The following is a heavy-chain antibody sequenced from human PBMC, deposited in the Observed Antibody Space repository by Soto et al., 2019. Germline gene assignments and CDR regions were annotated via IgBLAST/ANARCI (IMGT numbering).Heavy chain of an antibody. V-gene: IGHV4-39*01. D-gene: IGHD3-9*01. Sequence: QLQLQESGPGLVKPSETLSLTCTVSGGSISSSSYYWGWIRQPPGKGLEWIGSIYYSGSTYYNPSLKSRVTISVDTSKNQFSLKLSSVTAADTAVYYCARGDYDILFSRAFDIWGQGTMVTVSS. CDR1: GGSISSSSYY. J-gene: IGHJ3*02. CDR3: ARGDYDILFSRAFDI. CDR2: IYYSGST.